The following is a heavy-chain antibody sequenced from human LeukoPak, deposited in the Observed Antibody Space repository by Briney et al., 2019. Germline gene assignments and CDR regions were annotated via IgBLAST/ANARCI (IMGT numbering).Heavy chain of an antibody. CDR2: ITGLSDNI. J-gene: IGHJ6*04. Sequence: GGSLRLSCVASGFTFNNYAMTWVRQAPGKGLELVSVITGLSDNIDYAESVKGRFTISRDHSKNTLYLQMNSLRAEDTALYYCVKGRTGSRYSAMDVWAKGTTVTVSS. CDR1: GFTFNNYA. V-gene: IGHV3-23*01. CDR3: VKGRTGSRYSAMDV. D-gene: IGHD3-9*01.